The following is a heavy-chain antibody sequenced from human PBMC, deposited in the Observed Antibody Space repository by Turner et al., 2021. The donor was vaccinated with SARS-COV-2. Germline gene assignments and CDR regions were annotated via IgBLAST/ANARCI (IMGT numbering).Heavy chain of an antibody. CDR2: ISYDGSNK. CDR3: ARYWSGYRTDDAFDI. Sequence: QVQLVESGGGVVQPGRSLRLSCAASGFTFSSYVMHWVRQAPGKGLEWVAVISYDGSNKYYADSVKGRFTISRDNSKNTLYLQMNSLRAEDTAVYYCARYWSGYRTDDAFDIWGQGTMVTISS. CDR1: GFTFSSYV. J-gene: IGHJ3*02. V-gene: IGHV3-30*04. D-gene: IGHD3-3*01.